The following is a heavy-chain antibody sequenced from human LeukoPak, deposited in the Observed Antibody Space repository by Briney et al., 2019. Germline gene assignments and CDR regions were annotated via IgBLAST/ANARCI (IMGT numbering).Heavy chain of an antibody. D-gene: IGHD2-2*01. CDR3: ARDMGYCSSTSCPPYWFDP. CDR1: GYTFTSYA. CDR2: INAGNGNT. Sequence: GASVKVSCKASGYTFTSYAMHWVRQAPGQRLEWMGWINAGNGNTKYSQKFQGRVTITRDTSASTAYMELSSLRSEDTAVYYCARDMGYCSSTSCPPYWFDPWGQGTLVTVSS. V-gene: IGHV1-3*01. J-gene: IGHJ5*02.